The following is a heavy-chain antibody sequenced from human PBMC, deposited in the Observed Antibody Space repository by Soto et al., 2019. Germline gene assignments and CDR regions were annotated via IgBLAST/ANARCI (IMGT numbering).Heavy chain of an antibody. D-gene: IGHD6-19*01. CDR3: ASAAVTGTAGLDF. Sequence: SSVKGSCKASGGAFSSYAISWVRLTPGQGLEWMGWINPNSGGTKSAEKFQGRVTMTRDTSISTAYMELSRLTSDDTAVYYCASAAVTGTAGLDFWGQGTQVTVSS. J-gene: IGHJ4*02. V-gene: IGHV1-2*02. CDR1: GGAFSSYA. CDR2: INPNSGGT.